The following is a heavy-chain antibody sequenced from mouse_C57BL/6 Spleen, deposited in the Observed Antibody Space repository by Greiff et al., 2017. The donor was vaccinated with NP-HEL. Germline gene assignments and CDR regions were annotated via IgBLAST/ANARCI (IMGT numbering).Heavy chain of an antibody. J-gene: IGHJ2*01. CDR1: GFTFSSYA. Sequence: EVQLQQSGGGLVKPGGSLKLSCAASGFTFSSYAMSWVRQTPEKRLEWVATISDGGSYTYYPDNVKGRFTISRDNAKNNLYLQMSHLKSEDTAMYYCARAGDGYYDYWGQGTTLTVSS. CDR3: ARAGDGYYDY. CDR2: ISDGGSYT. D-gene: IGHD2-3*01. V-gene: IGHV5-4*01.